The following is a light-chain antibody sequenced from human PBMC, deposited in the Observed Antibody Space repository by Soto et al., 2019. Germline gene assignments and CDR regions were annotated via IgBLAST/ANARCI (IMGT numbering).Light chain of an antibody. Sequence: QSALTQPRSVSGSHGQSVTISCTGTSSDVGGYNYVSWYQQHPGKAPKLMIYDVTKRPSGVPDRFSASKSGNTASLTISGLQAEDEADYYCCSYAGSSYVFGTGTKLTVL. CDR1: SSDVGGYNY. J-gene: IGLJ1*01. V-gene: IGLV2-11*01. CDR3: CSYAGSSYV. CDR2: DVT.